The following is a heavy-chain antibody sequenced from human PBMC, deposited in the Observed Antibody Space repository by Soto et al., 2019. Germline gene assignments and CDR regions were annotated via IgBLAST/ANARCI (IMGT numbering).Heavy chain of an antibody. J-gene: IGHJ4*02. CDR3: ARDGYYYDSSGYYYYFDY. D-gene: IGHD3-22*01. Sequence: QVQLVQSGAEVKQPGSSVKVSCKASGGTFSSYAISWVRQAPGQGLEWMGGIIPIFGTANYAQKFQGRVTITADESTSLADMELSSLRSEDTAVYYCARDGYYYDSSGYYYYFDYWGQGPLVTVSS. V-gene: IGHV1-69*12. CDR1: GGTFSSYA. CDR2: IIPIFGTA.